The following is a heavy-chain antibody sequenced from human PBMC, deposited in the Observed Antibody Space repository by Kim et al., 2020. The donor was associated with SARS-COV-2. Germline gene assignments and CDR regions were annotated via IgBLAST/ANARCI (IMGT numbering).Heavy chain of an antibody. CDR2: ISGSGGST. CDR1: GFTFSSYA. J-gene: IGHJ5*02. V-gene: IGHV3-23*01. Sequence: GGSLRLSCAASGFTFSSYAMSWVRQAPGKGLEWVSAISGSGGSTYYADSVKGRFTISRDNSKNTLYLQMNSLRAEDTAVYYCAKDPGGSGWYGDNWFDPWGQGTLVTVSS. CDR3: AKDPGGSGWYGDNWFDP. D-gene: IGHD6-19*01.